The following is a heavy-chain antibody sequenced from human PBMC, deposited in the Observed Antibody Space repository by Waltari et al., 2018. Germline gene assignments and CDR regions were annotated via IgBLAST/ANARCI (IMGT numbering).Heavy chain of an antibody. Sequence: QVQLVESGGGVVQPGRSLRLSWSASALTFRCHAWHWVRQPPGKGLEWVALIWYDGSNKYYADSVKGRFTISRDNSKNTLFLQMNSLRAEDTAVYYCARGEDITGTILLGDYWGQGTLVTVSS. J-gene: IGHJ4*02. CDR2: IWYDGSNK. CDR3: ARGEDITGTILLGDY. CDR1: ALTFRCHA. D-gene: IGHD1-7*01. V-gene: IGHV3-33*01.